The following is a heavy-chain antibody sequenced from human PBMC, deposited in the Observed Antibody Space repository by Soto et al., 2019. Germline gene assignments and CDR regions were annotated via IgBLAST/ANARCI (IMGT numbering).Heavy chain of an antibody. V-gene: IGHV3-74*01. Sequence: GGSLRLSCAASGFTFSTYRMHWVRQTPGKGLEWVSRIDDAGSGTTYADSVKGRFTISRDNAKNTLYLQMNSLRAEDTAVYYCARDQTVAGPTTFDYCGQGILVTVSS. D-gene: IGHD6-19*01. J-gene: IGHJ4*02. CDR2: IDDAGSGT. CDR3: ARDQTVAGPTTFDY. CDR1: GFTFSTYR.